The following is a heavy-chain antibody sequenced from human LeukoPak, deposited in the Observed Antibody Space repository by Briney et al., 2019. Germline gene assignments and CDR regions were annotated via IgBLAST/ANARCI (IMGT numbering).Heavy chain of an antibody. J-gene: IGHJ4*02. Sequence: PGGSLRLSCAASGLTFNNYWMSWVRQAPGKGLAWVSGISVSGGSTYYADSVKGRFTISRDNSKNTLYLQMTSLRVEDTAVYYCAKDYCDGDSCNPLDYWGQGTLVTVSS. V-gene: IGHV3-23*01. CDR2: ISVSGGST. CDR1: GLTFNNYW. D-gene: IGHD2-21*02. CDR3: AKDYCDGDSCNPLDY.